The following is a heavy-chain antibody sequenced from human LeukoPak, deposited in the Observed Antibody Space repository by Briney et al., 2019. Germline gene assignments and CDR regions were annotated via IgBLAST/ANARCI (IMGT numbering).Heavy chain of an antibody. D-gene: IGHD6-19*01. CDR2: IKRDGSEK. CDR3: ARCTTAGYSSGWYGPSFDY. CDR1: GFTFSSYW. V-gene: IGHV3-7*01. J-gene: IGHJ4*02. Sequence: GGSLRLSYAASGFTFSSYWMNWVRQAPGKGLEWVANIKRDGSEKYYVDSLKGRFTISRDNAKNSLYLQMNSLRPEDTAVYYCARCTTAGYSSGWYGPSFDYWGQGTLVTVSS.